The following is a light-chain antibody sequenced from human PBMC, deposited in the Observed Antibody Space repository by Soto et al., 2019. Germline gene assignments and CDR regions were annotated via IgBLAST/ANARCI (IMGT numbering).Light chain of an antibody. CDR3: QQVNSYPQT. V-gene: IGKV1-17*01. CDR2: TAS. J-gene: IGKJ5*01. CDR1: QAIRND. Sequence: DIQMTQSPSSLCASVGDGVIITCGASQAIRNDLGWYQQKPGKAPKLLIYTASTLQSGVPSRFIGSGSGTDFTLTISSLQPEDFATYYCQQVNSYPQTFGQGTRLEIK.